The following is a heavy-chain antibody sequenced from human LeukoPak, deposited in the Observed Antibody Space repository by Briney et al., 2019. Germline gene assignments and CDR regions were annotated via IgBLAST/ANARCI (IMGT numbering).Heavy chain of an antibody. V-gene: IGHV3-21*01. D-gene: IGHD5-18*01. CDR1: GFTFSSYS. CDR3: ARDAGYSYGLGNGIDY. J-gene: IGHJ4*02. Sequence: KSGGSLRLSCAASGFTFSSYSMNWVRQAPGKGLEWVSSISSSSSYIYYADSVKGRFTMSRDNAKKSLHLQMNSLRAEDTAIYYCARDAGYSYGLGNGIDYWGQGTLVTVSS. CDR2: ISSSSSYI.